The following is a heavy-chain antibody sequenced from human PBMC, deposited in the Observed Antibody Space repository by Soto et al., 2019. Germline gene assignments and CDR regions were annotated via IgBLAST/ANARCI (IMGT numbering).Heavy chain of an antibody. V-gene: IGHV3-23*01. D-gene: IGHD6-13*01. Sequence: EVQLLESGGGLVQPGGSLRLSCAASGFTFSNYAMSWVRQAPGKGLEWVSGISGSGGSTYYADSVKGRFTSSRDTSKNTLYLQMNSLRAEDTAVYYCAKDSSSSWYGWGQGTLVTVSS. CDR1: GFTFSNYA. CDR3: AKDSSSSWYG. CDR2: ISGSGGST. J-gene: IGHJ4*02.